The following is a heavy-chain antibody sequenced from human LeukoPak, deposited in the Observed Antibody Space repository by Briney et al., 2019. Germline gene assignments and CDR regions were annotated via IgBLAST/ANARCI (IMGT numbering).Heavy chain of an antibody. J-gene: IGHJ2*01. V-gene: IGHV4-34*01. Sequence: SETLSLTCAVYGGSFSGYYWSWIRQPPGKGLEWIGEINHSGSTNYNPSLKSRVTISVDTSKNQFSLKLSSVTAADTAVYYCARGPTPEGSYWYFDLWGRGTLVTVSS. CDR1: GGSFSGYY. CDR3: ARGPTPEGSYWYFDL. CDR2: INHSGST.